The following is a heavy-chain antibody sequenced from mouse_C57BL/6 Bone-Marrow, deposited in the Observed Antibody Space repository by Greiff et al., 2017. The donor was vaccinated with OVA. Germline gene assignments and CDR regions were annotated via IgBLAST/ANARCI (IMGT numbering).Heavy chain of an antibody. V-gene: IGHV1-82*01. CDR1: GYAFSSSW. CDR3: ARWRYYGSSYY. J-gene: IGHJ4*01. D-gene: IGHD1-1*01. CDR2: IYPGDGDT. Sequence: QVQLQQSGPELVKPGASVKISCKASGYAFSSSWMNWVKQRPGTGLEWIGRIYPGDGDTNYNGKFKGKATLTADKSSSTAYMQLSSLTSEDSAVYFCARWRYYGSSYYWGQGTSVTVSS.